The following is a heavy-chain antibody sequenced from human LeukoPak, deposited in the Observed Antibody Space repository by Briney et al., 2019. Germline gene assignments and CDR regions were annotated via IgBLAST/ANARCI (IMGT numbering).Heavy chain of an antibody. CDR1: GFTFSSYA. Sequence: GGSPRLSCAASGFTFSSYAMHWVRQAPGKGLEWVAVISYDGSNKYYADSVKGRFTISRDNSKNTLYLQMNSLRAEDTAVYYCARDEGSRWGQGTLVTVSS. CDR3: ARDEGSR. CDR2: ISYDGSNK. V-gene: IGHV3-30-3*01. D-gene: IGHD1-26*01. J-gene: IGHJ4*02.